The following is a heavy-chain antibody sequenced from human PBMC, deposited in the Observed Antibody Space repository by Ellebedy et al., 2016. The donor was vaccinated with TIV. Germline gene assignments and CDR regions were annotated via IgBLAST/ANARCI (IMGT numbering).Heavy chain of an antibody. CDR1: GGSIRSSSYY. Sequence: SETLSLTCTVSGGSIRSSSYYWGWIRQPPGKGLEWIGNIYYSGSTYYNPSLNSRVTRSVDTSKKQFSLKLSSVTAADTAVYFCARSGTGFEAFGIWGQGTMVTVSS. V-gene: IGHV4-39*07. CDR2: IYYSGST. J-gene: IGHJ3*02. CDR3: ARSGTGFEAFGI. D-gene: IGHD3/OR15-3a*01.